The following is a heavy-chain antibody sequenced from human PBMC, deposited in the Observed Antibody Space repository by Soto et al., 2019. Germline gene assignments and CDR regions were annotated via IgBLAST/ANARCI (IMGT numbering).Heavy chain of an antibody. CDR3: TSEPIVRVDYYYGMDV. Sequence: GGSQRLSCAASGFTFSGSAMHWVRQASGKGLEWVGRIRSKANSYATAYAASVKGRFTISRDDSKNTAYLQMNSLKTEDTAVYYCTSEPIVRVDYYYGMDVWGQGTTVTVSS. CDR2: IRSKANSYAT. V-gene: IGHV3-73*01. D-gene: IGHD3-10*01. J-gene: IGHJ6*02. CDR1: GFTFSGSA.